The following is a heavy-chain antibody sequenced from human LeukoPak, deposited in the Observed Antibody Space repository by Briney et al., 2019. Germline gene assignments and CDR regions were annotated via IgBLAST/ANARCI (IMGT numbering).Heavy chain of an antibody. CDR1: GYTFSNYV. D-gene: IGHD4-17*01. J-gene: IGHJ4*02. V-gene: IGHV1-18*01. CDR2: ISTYTGNS. CDR3: ARTMTTLTTHGELDF. Sequence: ASVKVSCKTSGYTFSNYVLTWVRQAPGQGLEWMGRISTYTGNSNCAQKYQDRVTMTTDTSTSTAYMELRNLSSDDTAVYYCARTMTTLTTHGELDFWGQGTLVTVSS.